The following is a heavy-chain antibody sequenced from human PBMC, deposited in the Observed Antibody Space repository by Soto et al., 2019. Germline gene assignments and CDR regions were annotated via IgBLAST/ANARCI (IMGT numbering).Heavy chain of an antibody. CDR1: GYTFTDHS. Sequence: ASVKVSCKASGYTFTDHSIHWVRPAPGQGLEWMGWINPNSGDTNYAQKFQGWVTLTRDMSISTAYLDLSRLKSDDSAMYYSARGRPMAATKSVPPNDYWGQGRLDTHSS. D-gene: IGHD1-26*01. J-gene: IGHJ4*02. CDR2: INPNSGDT. V-gene: IGHV1-2*04. CDR3: ARGRPMAATKSVPPNDY.